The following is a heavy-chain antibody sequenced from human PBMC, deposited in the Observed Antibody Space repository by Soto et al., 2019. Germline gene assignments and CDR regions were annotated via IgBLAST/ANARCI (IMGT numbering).Heavy chain of an antibody. Sequence: EASVKVSCKASGYTFTSYGISWVRQAPGQGLEWMGWISAYNGNTNYAQKLQGRVTMTTDTSTSTAYMELRSLRSDDTAVYYCARDGDFWSGYPANWFDPWGQGTLVTVSS. CDR1: GYTFTSYG. D-gene: IGHD3-3*01. CDR2: ISAYNGNT. CDR3: ARDGDFWSGYPANWFDP. J-gene: IGHJ5*02. V-gene: IGHV1-18*01.